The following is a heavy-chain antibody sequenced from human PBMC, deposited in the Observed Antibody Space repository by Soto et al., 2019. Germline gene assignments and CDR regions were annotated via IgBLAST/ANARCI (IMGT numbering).Heavy chain of an antibody. CDR2: ISASGGST. Sequence: EVQLLESGGGLVQPGVSLRLSCAASGLTLSSYVMSWVRQAPGKGLEWVSGISASGGSTYYADSVKGRFTISRDNSKNTLYLQMNSLRVEDTAVYYCAKVTVGYPDVQYLGQGTLVSVSS. CDR1: GLTLSSYV. CDR3: AKVTVGYPDVQY. D-gene: IGHD5-18*01. V-gene: IGHV3-23*01. J-gene: IGHJ1*01.